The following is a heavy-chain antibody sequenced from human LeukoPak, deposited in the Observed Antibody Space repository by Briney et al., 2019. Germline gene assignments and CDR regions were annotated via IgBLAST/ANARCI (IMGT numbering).Heavy chain of an antibody. CDR1: GFTFSSYG. V-gene: IGHV3-30*02. J-gene: IGHJ3*02. Sequence: GGSLRLSCAASGFTFSSYGMHWVRQAPGKGLEWVAFIRYDGSNKYYADSVKGRLTISRDNSKNTLYLQMNSLRAEDTAVYYCAKDRTSRPIDAFDIWGQGTMVTVSS. CDR3: AKDRTSRPIDAFDI. D-gene: IGHD2-2*01. CDR2: IRYDGSNK.